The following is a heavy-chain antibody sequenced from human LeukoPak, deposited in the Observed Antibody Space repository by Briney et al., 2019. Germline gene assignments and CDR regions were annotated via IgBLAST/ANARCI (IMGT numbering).Heavy chain of an antibody. D-gene: IGHD5-18*01. CDR1: GFSFSSYW. Sequence: GGSLRLSCATSGFSFSSYWMPWVRQAPGEGVVWVSLVSNDERTTSYADYGKGRFTVSRDNAKNTVYLQMNSLRVEDTAVYYCARGGWDTAMAHEYWGQGTLVTVSS. V-gene: IGHV3-74*01. CDR3: ARGGWDTAMAHEY. CDR2: VSNDERTT. J-gene: IGHJ4*02.